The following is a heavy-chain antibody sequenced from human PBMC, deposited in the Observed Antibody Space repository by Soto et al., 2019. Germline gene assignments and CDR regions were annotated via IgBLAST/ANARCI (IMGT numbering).Heavy chain of an antibody. J-gene: IGHJ3*02. Sequence: GGSLRLSCAASGFTFSSYAMSWVRQAPGKGLEWVSAISGSGVSTYYADSVKGRFTISRDNSKNTLYLQMNSLRAEDTAVYYCARGKSKDIVVVVAANRLDAFDIWGQGTMVTVSS. V-gene: IGHV3-23*01. CDR3: ARGKSKDIVVVVAANRLDAFDI. CDR1: GFTFSSYA. CDR2: ISGSGVST. D-gene: IGHD2-15*01.